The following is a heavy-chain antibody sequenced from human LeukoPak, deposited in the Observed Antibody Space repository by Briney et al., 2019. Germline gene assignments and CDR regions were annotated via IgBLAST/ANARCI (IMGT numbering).Heavy chain of an antibody. D-gene: IGHD3-3*01. CDR3: AKDSLYDFWSGYYTGIESGYYYGMDV. CDR1: GFTFDDYA. Sequence: GGSLRLSCAASGFTFDDYAMHWVRQAPGKGLEWVSLISGDGGSTYYADSVKGRFTISRDNSENSLYLQMNSLRTEDTALYYCAKDSLYDFWSGYYTGIESGYYYGMDVWGQGTTVTVSS. J-gene: IGHJ6*02. V-gene: IGHV3-43*02. CDR2: ISGDGGST.